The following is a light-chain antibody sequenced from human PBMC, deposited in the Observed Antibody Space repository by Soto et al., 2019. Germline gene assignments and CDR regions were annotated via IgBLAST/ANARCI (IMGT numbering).Light chain of an antibody. V-gene: IGLV2-14*01. CDR2: DVS. J-gene: IGLJ2*01. CDR1: SSDVGGYNY. Sequence: QSVLTQPASVSGSPGQSITISCTGTSSDVGGYNYVSWYQQHTGKAPKLMIYDVSNRPSGVSNRFSGSKSGNTASLTISGLQAEDDADYDCSSYTSSSTLFGGGTKLTVL. CDR3: SSYTSSSTL.